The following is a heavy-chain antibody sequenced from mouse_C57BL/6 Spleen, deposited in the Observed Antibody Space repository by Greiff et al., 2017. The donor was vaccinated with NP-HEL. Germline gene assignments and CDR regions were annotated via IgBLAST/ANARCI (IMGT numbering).Heavy chain of an antibody. CDR1: GYTFTSYW. CDR3: ARNGYSNSLDY. J-gene: IGHJ2*01. V-gene: IGHV1-55*01. D-gene: IGHD2-5*01. Sequence: VQLQQSGAELVKPGASVKMSCKASGYTFTSYWITWVKQRPGQGLEWIGDIYPGSGSTNYNEKFKSKATLTVDTSSSTAYMQLSSLTSEDSAVYYCARNGYSNSLDYWGQGTTLTVSS. CDR2: IYPGSGST.